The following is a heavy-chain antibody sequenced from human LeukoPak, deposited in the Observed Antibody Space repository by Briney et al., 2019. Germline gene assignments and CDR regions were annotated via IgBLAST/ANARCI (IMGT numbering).Heavy chain of an antibody. J-gene: IGHJ4*02. Sequence: GASVKVSCKASGGTFSSYAISWVRQAPRQGLEWMGGIIPIFGTANYAQKFQGRVTITADESTSTAYMELSSLRSEDTAVYYCVLGATNFDYWGQGTLVTVSS. CDR3: VLGATNFDY. V-gene: IGHV1-69*13. CDR1: GGTFSSYA. D-gene: IGHD1-26*01. CDR2: IIPIFGTA.